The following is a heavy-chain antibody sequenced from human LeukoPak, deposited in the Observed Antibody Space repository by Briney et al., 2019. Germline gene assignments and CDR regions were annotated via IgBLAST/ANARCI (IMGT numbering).Heavy chain of an antibody. Sequence: SETLSLTCTVSGGSISSRGHYWGWIRQPPGKGLEWIGNIYFSGNTYYNPSLKSRVTIAVDTSKNQFSLKLTSLTAADTAVYYCARVVLTYYYYYMDVWGKGTTVTVSS. CDR1: GGSISSRGHY. D-gene: IGHD3-9*01. CDR3: ARVVLTYYYYYMDV. J-gene: IGHJ6*03. CDR2: IYFSGNT. V-gene: IGHV4-39*01.